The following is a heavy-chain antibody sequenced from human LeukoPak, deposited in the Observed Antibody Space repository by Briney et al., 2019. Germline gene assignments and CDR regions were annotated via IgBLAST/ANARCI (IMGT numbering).Heavy chain of an antibody. V-gene: IGHV4-38-2*02. CDR3: ARVRWFGVSRSNYGMDV. CDR2: IYHSGST. J-gene: IGHJ6*02. D-gene: IGHD3-10*01. CDR1: GYSISSGYY. Sequence: SETLSLTCTVSGYSISSGYYWGWIRQPPGKGLEWIGSIYHSGSTYYNPSLKSRVTISVDTSKNQFSLKLSSVTAADTAVYYCARVRWFGVSRSNYGMDVWGQGTTVTVSS.